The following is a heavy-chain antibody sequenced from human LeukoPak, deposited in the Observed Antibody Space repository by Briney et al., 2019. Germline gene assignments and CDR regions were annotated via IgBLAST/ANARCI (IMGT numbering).Heavy chain of an antibody. CDR2: IYSGGNT. V-gene: IGHV3-53*01. J-gene: IGHJ4*02. D-gene: IGHD2-2*01. CDR3: ARGETSSYDY. Sequence: GGSQRLSCAASGFTVSINYMSWVRQAPGKGLEWVSVIYSGGNTYHADSVKGRLTISRDNSKNTVYLQMNSLRAEDTAVYYCARGETSSYDYWGQGTLVTVSS. CDR1: GFTVSINY.